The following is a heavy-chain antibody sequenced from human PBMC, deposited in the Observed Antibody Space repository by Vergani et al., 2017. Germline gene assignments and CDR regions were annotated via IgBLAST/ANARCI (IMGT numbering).Heavy chain of an antibody. CDR2: INHSGST. CDR3: ARGRIRFGIAVARDAFDI. CDR1: GGSISSSSYY. D-gene: IGHD6-19*01. J-gene: IGHJ3*02. Sequence: QLQLQESGPGLVKPSETLSLTCTVSGGSISSSSYYWGWIRQPPGKGLEWIGEINHSGSTNYNPSLKSRVTISVDTSKNQFSLKLSSVTAADTAVYYCARGRIRFGIAVARDAFDIWGQGTMVTVSS. V-gene: IGHV4-39*07.